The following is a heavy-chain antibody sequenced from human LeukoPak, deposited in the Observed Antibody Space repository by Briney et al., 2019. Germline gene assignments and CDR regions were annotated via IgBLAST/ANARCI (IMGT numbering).Heavy chain of an antibody. Sequence: ASVKVSCKASGYTFTSYDINWVRQATGQGLEWMGWMNPNSGNTGYAQKFQGRVTMTRNTSISTAYMELSSLRSEDTAVYYCATQEGDYDYVWGSYRSYYYYGMDVWGQGTTVTVSS. D-gene: IGHD3-16*02. CDR1: GYTFTSYD. V-gene: IGHV1-8*01. CDR2: MNPNSGNT. CDR3: ATQEGDYDYVWGSYRSYYYYGMDV. J-gene: IGHJ6*02.